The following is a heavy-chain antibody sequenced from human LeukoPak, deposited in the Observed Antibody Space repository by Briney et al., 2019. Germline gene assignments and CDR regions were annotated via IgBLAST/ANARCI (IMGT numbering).Heavy chain of an antibody. Sequence: SETLSLTCTVSGGSISSYYWSWIRQPPGKGLEWIGYIYTSGSTNYNPSLKSRVTISVDTSKNQFSLKLSSVTAADTAVYYCASHYGSGSYYHYWGQGTLVTVSS. CDR3: ASHYGSGSYYHY. J-gene: IGHJ4*02. D-gene: IGHD3-10*01. CDR1: GGSISSYY. V-gene: IGHV4-4*09. CDR2: IYTSGST.